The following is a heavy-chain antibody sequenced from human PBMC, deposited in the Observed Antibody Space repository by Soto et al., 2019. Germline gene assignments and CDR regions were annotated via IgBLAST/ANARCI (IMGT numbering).Heavy chain of an antibody. CDR3: ARDLELNYYYYYMDV. D-gene: IGHD1-7*01. CDR1: GGTFSSYT. CDR2: IIPILGIA. Sequence: SVKVSCKASGGTFSSYTISWVRQAPGQGLERMGRIIPILGIANYAQKYQGRVKITADKSTSTAYKELSSLKTEDTAMYYSARDLELNYYYYYMDVWGKGTTVTVSS. V-gene: IGHV1-69*04. J-gene: IGHJ6*03.